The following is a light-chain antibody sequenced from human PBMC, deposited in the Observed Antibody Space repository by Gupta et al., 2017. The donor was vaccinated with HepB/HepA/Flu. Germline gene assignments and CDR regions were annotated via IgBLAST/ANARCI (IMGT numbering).Light chain of an antibody. CDR2: TNN. J-gene: IGLJ1*01. CDR3: APWDDSMNGRV. V-gene: IGLV1-44*01. Sequence: QSVLTPPPSASGTPAQRVTISCSGSSATIGSNTVNWYQPLPGTAPKLLIYTNNQRPSGVADRFSGSTSGTSESLAISALQSEDAADDYCAPWDDSMNGRVFGTGTKVTVL. CDR1: SATIGSNT.